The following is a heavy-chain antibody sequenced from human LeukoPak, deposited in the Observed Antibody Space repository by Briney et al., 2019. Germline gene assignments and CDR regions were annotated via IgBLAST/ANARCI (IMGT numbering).Heavy chain of an antibody. CDR2: ISWNSGSI. CDR1: GFTFDDYA. J-gene: IGHJ4*02. V-gene: IGHV3-9*01. CDR3: AKEGIGIIAAAGFDY. Sequence: SGGSLRLSCAASGFTFDDYAMHWVRQAPGKGLEWVSGISWNSGSIGYADSVKGRFTISRDNAKNSLYPQMNSLRAEDTALYYCAKEGIGIIAAAGFDYWGQGTLVTVSS. D-gene: IGHD6-13*01.